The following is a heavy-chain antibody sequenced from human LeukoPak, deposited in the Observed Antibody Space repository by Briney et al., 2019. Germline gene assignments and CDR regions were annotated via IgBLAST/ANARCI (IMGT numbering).Heavy chain of an antibody. CDR2: ISYDGSNK. CDR1: GFTFSSYG. Sequence: GGSLRLSCAASGFTFSSYGMHWVRQAPGKGPEWVAVISYDGSNKYYADSVKGRFTISRDNAKNSLYLQMNSLRAEDTAVYYCAELGITMIGGVWGKGTTVTISS. D-gene: IGHD3-10*02. J-gene: IGHJ6*04. V-gene: IGHV3-30*18. CDR3: AELGITMIGGV.